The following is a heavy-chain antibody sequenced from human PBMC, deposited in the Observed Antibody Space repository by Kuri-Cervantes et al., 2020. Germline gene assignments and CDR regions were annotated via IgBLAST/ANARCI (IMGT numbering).Heavy chain of an antibody. V-gene: IGHV3-30-3*01. J-gene: IGHJ6*02. CDR1: GFTFSSYA. Sequence: GESLKISYAASGFTFSSYATHWVRQAPGKGLEWVAVISYDGSNKYYADSVKGRFTISRDNSKNTLYLQMNSLSAEDTAVYYCAKDWYYYDSSGYYWGIYYYYYGMDVWGQGTTVTVSS. CDR2: ISYDGSNK. CDR3: AKDWYYYDSSGYYWGIYYYYYGMDV. D-gene: IGHD3-22*01.